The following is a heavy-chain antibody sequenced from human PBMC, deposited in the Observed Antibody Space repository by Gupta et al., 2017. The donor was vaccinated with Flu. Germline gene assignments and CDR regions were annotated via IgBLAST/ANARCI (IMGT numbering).Heavy chain of an antibody. CDR1: GFSFSDYY. J-gene: IGHJ3*02. Sequence: ESGGGLVKAGGSLRLSCAASGFSFSDYYMSWIRQAPGKGLEWVSYISSSTTHTKYADSVKGRFTISRDNARNSLYLQMNSLRAEDTAVYYCARENGAVRYYDSSGYLTGAFDIWGKGAMVTVSS. CDR3: ARENGAVRYYDSSGYLTGAFDI. CDR2: ISSSTTHT. V-gene: IGHV3-11*05. D-gene: IGHD3-22*01.